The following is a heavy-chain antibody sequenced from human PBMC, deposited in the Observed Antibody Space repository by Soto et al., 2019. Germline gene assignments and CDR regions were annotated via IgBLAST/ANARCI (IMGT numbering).Heavy chain of an antibody. CDR1: GGSFSGYY. Sequence: QVQLQQWGAGLLKPSETLSLTCAVYGGSFSGYYWSWIRQPPGKGLEWIGEINHSGSTNYNPSLKGRVTISVDTSKNQFSLKLSSVTAADTAVYYCARVLGYYYYGSGSYYNKRNNDYWGQGTLVTVSS. CDR2: INHSGST. J-gene: IGHJ4*02. D-gene: IGHD3-10*01. V-gene: IGHV4-34*01. CDR3: ARVLGYYYYGSGSYYNKRNNDY.